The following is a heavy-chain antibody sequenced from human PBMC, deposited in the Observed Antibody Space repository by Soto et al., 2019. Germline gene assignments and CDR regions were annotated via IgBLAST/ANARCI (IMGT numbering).Heavy chain of an antibody. CDR2: INPNSGGT. CDR3: AGGGGNEDYYFDY. CDR1: GYTFTGYY. D-gene: IGHD1-1*01. V-gene: IGHV1-2*04. Sequence: ASVKVSCKASGYTFTGYYMHWVRQAPGQGLEWMGWINPNSGGTNYAQKFQGLVTMTRDTSISTAYMELSRLRSDDTAVFSCAGGGGNEDYYFDYWGQGTLVTVSS. J-gene: IGHJ4*02.